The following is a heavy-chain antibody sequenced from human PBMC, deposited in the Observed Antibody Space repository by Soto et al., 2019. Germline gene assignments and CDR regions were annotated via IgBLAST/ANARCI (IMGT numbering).Heavy chain of an antibody. CDR3: ARHGSGYSGYDQPYYYYYGMDV. CDR1: GYSFTSYW. D-gene: IGHD5-12*01. CDR2: IYPGDSDT. J-gene: IGHJ6*02. Sequence: GESLKISCKGSGYSFTSYWIGWVRQMPGKGLEWMGIIYPGDSDTRYSPSFQGQVTISADKSISTAYLQWSSLKASDTAMYYCARHGSGYSGYDQPYYYYYGMDVWGQGTTVTVSS. V-gene: IGHV5-51*01.